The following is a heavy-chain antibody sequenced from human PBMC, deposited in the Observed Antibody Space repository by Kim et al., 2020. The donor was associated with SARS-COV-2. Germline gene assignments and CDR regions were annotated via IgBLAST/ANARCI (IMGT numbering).Heavy chain of an antibody. CDR2: IYSSGRT. J-gene: IGHJ4*02. Sequence: SETLSLTCTVSGGSISSGGYYWSWIRQHPGKGLEWIGYIYSSGRTYYNPSLKSRVTISVDTSKNQFSLKQSSVTAADTAVYYCARSCDSTSCYDYWGQGTLVTVSS. CDR3: ARSCDSTSCYDY. CDR1: GGSISSGGYY. D-gene: IGHD2-2*01. V-gene: IGHV4-31*03.